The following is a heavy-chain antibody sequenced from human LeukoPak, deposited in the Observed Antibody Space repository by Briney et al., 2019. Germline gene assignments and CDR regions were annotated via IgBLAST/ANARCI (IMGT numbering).Heavy chain of an antibody. CDR3: ARDAVRGGDCDF. D-gene: IGHD2-21*02. J-gene: IGHJ4*02. CDR2: INKDGSEE. Sequence: GGSLRLSCAASGFTFTNYWMKWVRQAPGGGPEWLANINKDGSEEYYADSVKGRFTISRDNAKNSLYLQMNSLRAEDTAVYYCARDAVRGGDCDFWGQGTLVAVSS. CDR1: GFTFTNYW. V-gene: IGHV3-7*01.